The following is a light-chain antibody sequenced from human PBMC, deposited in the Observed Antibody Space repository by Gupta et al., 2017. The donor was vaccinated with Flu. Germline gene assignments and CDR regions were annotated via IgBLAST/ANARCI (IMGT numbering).Light chain of an antibody. J-gene: IGLJ3*02. Sequence: GLTQPPSVSKGLRQTATLTCTGNSNIVGNQGAAWLQQHQGHPPKLLSYRNNNRPSGISERFSASRSGNTASLTITGLQPEDEADYYCSALDSSLSAWVFGGGTKLTVL. CDR1: SNIVGNQG. CDR3: SALDSSLSAWV. CDR2: RNN. V-gene: IGLV10-54*02.